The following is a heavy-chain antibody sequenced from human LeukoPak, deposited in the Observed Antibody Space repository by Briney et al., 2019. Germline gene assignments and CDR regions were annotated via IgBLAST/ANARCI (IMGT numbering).Heavy chain of an antibody. CDR2: IYYSGSA. V-gene: IGHV4-39*07. Sequence: PSETLSLTCSVSGGSISSSGHYWDWIRQPPGKGLEWIGNIYYSGSAYSNPSLKSRVIISVDTSKSQFSLQLSSVTAADTAVYYCAKDIRGGDFDSWGQGILVTVSS. CDR1: GGSISSSGHY. J-gene: IGHJ4*02. D-gene: IGHD3-16*01. CDR3: AKDIRGGDFDS.